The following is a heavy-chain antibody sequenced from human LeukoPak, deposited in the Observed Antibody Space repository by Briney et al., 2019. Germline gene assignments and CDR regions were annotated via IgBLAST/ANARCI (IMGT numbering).Heavy chain of an antibody. CDR1: GFSISSYA. J-gene: IGHJ4*02. V-gene: IGHV3-23*01. CDR2: LSDAGVRI. CDR3: ANTHCDSSPIVWNF. D-gene: IGHD6-6*01. Sequence: PGGSLRLSCAASGFSISSYAMSWVRQAPGKGLEWVSGLSDAGVRIFYSDSVRGRFTISRDNSKNTLYLQMDSLRAEDTAVYYCANTHCDSSPIVWNFWGQGTLVTVSS.